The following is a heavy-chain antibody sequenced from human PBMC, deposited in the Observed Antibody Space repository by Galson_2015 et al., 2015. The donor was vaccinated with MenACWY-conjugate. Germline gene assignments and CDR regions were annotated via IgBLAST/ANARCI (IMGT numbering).Heavy chain of an antibody. Sequence: SLRLSCAASGFTFGDHVMSWFRQAPGKGLEWVAFIRSETDGGTTDYAAPVKGRFTISRDDSKNTLYLQMNSLKTEDTAVYYCTTPTINYYDSSGYRIEIDYWGQGTLVTVSS. V-gene: IGHV3-49*03. CDR3: TTPTINYYDSSGYRIEIDY. J-gene: IGHJ4*02. D-gene: IGHD3-22*01. CDR1: GFTFGDHV. CDR2: IRSETDGGTT.